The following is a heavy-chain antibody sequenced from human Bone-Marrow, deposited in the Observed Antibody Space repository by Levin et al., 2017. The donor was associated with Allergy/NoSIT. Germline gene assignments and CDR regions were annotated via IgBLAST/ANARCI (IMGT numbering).Heavy chain of an antibody. D-gene: IGHD2-2*01. J-gene: IGHJ5*02. V-gene: IGHV4-30-4*01. Sequence: SETLSLTCTVSGASLTSGTFYWSWIRQPPGKGLEWMGYIYSSGSTYYNPSLKSRISISVDTSKNQLSLKLSSVTAADTAIYYCARDIVVVPAALGVNWFDPWGQGILVTVSS. CDR3: ARDIVVVPAALGVNWFDP. CDR2: IYSSGST. CDR1: GASLTSGTFY.